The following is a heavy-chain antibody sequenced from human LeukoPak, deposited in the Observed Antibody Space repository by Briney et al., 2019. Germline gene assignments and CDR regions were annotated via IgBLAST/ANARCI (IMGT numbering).Heavy chain of an antibody. V-gene: IGHV1-69*04. Sequence: EASVKVSCKASGGTFSSYAISWVRQAPGQGLEWMGRIIPILGIANYAQKFQGRVTITADKSTSTAYMELSSLRSEDTAVYYCARDQQWLAVNGMDVWGQGTTVTVSS. D-gene: IGHD6-19*01. CDR3: ARDQQWLAVNGMDV. CDR2: IIPILGIA. CDR1: GGTFSSYA. J-gene: IGHJ6*02.